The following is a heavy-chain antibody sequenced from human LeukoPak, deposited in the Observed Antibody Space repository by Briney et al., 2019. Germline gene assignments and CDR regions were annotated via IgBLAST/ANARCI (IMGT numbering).Heavy chain of an antibody. D-gene: IGHD3-22*01. J-gene: IGHJ4*02. V-gene: IGHV3-7*03. CDR2: IKQDGSEK. CDR1: GFTFSSYW. CDR3: ARHQIVVVIKVPGPGYFDY. Sequence: PGGSLRLSCAASGFTFSSYWMSWVRQAPGKGLEWVANIKQDGSEKYYVDSVKGRFTISRDNSKNTLYLQMNSLRAEDTAVYYCARHQIVVVIKVPGPGYFDYWGQGTLVTVSS.